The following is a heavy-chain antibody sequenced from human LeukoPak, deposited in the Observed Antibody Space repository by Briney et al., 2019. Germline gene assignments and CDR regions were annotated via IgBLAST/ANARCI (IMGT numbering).Heavy chain of an antibody. J-gene: IGHJ5*02. V-gene: IGHV5-51*01. Sequence: GESLKISCKGSGYSFTSYWIGWVRQMPGKGLEWMGIIYPGDSDTRYSPSFQGQVTISADKSIGTAYLQWSSLKASDTAMYYCARVGPLWFEELHTWGQGTLVTVSS. CDR3: ARVGPLWFEELHT. CDR1: GYSFTSYW. CDR2: IYPGDSDT. D-gene: IGHD3-10*01.